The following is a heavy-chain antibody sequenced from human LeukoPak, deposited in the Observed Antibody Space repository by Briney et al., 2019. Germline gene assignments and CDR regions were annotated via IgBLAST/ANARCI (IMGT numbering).Heavy chain of an antibody. D-gene: IGHD6-19*01. CDR3: ARAIAVAGVFRDAFDI. J-gene: IGHJ3*02. CDR1: GFTFSSYD. Sequence: GGSLRLSCAASGFTFSSYDMHWVRQATGKGLEWVSAIGTAGDTYYPGSVKGRFTISRENAKNSLYLQMNSLRAGDTAVYYCARAIAVAGVFRDAFDIWGQGTMVTVSS. CDR2: IGTAGDT. V-gene: IGHV3-13*01.